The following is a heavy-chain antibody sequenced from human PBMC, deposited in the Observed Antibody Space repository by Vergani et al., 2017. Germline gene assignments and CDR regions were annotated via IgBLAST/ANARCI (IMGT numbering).Heavy chain of an antibody. Sequence: EVQLVQSGAEVKKPGESLKISCKGSGYSFTSYWIGWARQMPGKGLEWMGSIYPGDSDTRYSPSFQGQVTISADESISTAYLQWSSLKASDTAMYYCARGYCSSTSCVDYWGQGTLVTVSS. CDR3: ARGYCSSTSCVDY. D-gene: IGHD2-2*01. V-gene: IGHV5-51*03. J-gene: IGHJ4*02. CDR2: IYPGDSDT. CDR1: GYSFTSYW.